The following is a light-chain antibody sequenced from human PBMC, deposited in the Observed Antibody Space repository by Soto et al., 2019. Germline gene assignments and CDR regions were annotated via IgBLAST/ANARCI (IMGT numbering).Light chain of an antibody. V-gene: IGKV1-39*01. CDR2: AIS. J-gene: IGKJ1*01. Sequence: EIQMTQTKSSLSASVGDRVTITCRASQSVTTYLHWYQQKAGEAPKLLIYAISNLQSGVSSRFSGSGSGTDFSLTINTLQPEDFATYYCQQGYSTPWTFGQGTKVAIK. CDR1: QSVTTY. CDR3: QQGYSTPWT.